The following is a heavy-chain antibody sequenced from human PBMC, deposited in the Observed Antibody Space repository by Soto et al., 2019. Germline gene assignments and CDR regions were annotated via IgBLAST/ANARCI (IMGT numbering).Heavy chain of an antibody. CDR3: ARGLRRFTGDFDWFTDRYNWLDP. Sequence: QVQLVQSGAEVKKPGSSVKVSCKASGGTFSSYTISWVRQAPGQGLEWMGRIIPILGIANYAQKFQGRVTITADKSTSTAYMELSSLRSEDTAVYYCARGLRRFTGDFDWFTDRYNWLDPWGQGTLVTVSS. CDR1: GGTFSSYT. J-gene: IGHJ5*02. D-gene: IGHD3-9*01. V-gene: IGHV1-69*02. CDR2: IIPILGIA.